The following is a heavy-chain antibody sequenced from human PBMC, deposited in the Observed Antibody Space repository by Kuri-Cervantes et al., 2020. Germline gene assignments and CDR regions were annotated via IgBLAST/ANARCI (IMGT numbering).Heavy chain of an antibody. CDR3: ARVEWELRPGWFDP. CDR1: GGSISSGDYY. CDR2: IYHSGST. D-gene: IGHD1-26*01. Sequence: SETLSLTCTVSGGSISSGDYYWGWIRQPPGKGLEWIGSIYHSGSTYYNPSLKSRVTISVDTSKNQFSLKLSSVTAADTAVYYCARVEWELRPGWFDPWGQGTLVTVSS. J-gene: IGHJ5*02. V-gene: IGHV4-39*07.